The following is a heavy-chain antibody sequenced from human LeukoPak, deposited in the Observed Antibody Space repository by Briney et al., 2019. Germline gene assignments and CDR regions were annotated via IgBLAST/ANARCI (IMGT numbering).Heavy chain of an antibody. CDR1: GGTFSSYA. V-gene: IGHV1-69*05. J-gene: IGHJ6*03. D-gene: IGHD6-6*01. CDR3: ARAGNVQPGLVGSEPSPNYYYYYMDV. CDR2: IIPIFGTA. Sequence: SVKVSCKASGGTFSSYAISWVRQAPGQGLEWMGGIIPIFGTANYAQKFQGRVTITTDESTGTAYIELSSLRSEDTAVYYCARAGNVQPGLVGSEPSPNYYYYYMDVWGKGTTVTVSS.